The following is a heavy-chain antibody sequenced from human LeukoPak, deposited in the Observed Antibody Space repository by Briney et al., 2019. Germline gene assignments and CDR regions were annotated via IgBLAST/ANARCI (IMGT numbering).Heavy chain of an antibody. D-gene: IGHD1-26*01. CDR3: ARVGGSYWGWFDP. V-gene: IGHV3-7*01. CDR1: GFTFSSYG. Sequence: GGSLRLSCAASGFTFSSYGMSWVRQAPGKGLERVANIKQDGSEKYYVDSVKGRLTISRDNAKNSLYLQMNSLRAEDTAVYYCARVGGSYWGWFDPWGQGTLVTVSS. CDR2: IKQDGSEK. J-gene: IGHJ5*02.